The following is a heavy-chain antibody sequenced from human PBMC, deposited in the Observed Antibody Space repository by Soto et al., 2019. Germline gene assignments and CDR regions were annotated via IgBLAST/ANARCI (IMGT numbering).Heavy chain of an antibody. CDR1: GFTFRNYG. Sequence: GGSLRLSCAASGFTFRNYGMSWVRQAPGKGLEWVAGVSGRGGSTNYADSVKGRFTISRDDSKNTLYLQMNSLRAEDTAVYYCAKRQLLYWYFDLWGRGTLVTVSS. CDR2: VSGRGGST. D-gene: IGHD6-19*01. V-gene: IGHV3-23*01. J-gene: IGHJ2*01. CDR3: AKRQLLYWYFDL.